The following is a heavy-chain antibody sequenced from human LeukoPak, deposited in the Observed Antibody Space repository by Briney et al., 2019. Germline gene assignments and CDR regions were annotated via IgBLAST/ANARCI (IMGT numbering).Heavy chain of an antibody. D-gene: IGHD3-10*01. CDR1: GVSISSGVYS. Sequence: NPSEPLSLTCGVSGVSISSGVYSWSWIRQAPGEGLEWIGYIYHSGSTYYNPSLKSRVTISVDRSKNQFSLKLSSVTAADTAVYYCARDRSLLWFGELFYWGQGTLVTVSS. CDR2: IYHSGST. J-gene: IGHJ4*02. CDR3: ARDRSLLWFGELFY. V-gene: IGHV4-30-2*01.